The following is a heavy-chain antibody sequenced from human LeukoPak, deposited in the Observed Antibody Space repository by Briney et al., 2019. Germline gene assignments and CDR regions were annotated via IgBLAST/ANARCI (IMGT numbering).Heavy chain of an antibody. Sequence: GGSLRLSCAASGSTFISYWMSWVRQVPGKGLEWVANINQDGSEKYYVDSVKGRFTISRDNAKNSLYLQMNSLKAEDTAVYYCARYWSGGSCWDYWGQGTLVTVSS. CDR2: INQDGSEK. CDR1: GSTFISYW. V-gene: IGHV3-7*01. CDR3: ARYWSGGSCWDY. D-gene: IGHD2-15*01. J-gene: IGHJ4*02.